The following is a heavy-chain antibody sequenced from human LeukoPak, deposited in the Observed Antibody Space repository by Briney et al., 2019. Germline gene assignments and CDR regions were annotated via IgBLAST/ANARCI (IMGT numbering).Heavy chain of an antibody. CDR1: GFTFSSYG. J-gene: IGHJ4*02. V-gene: IGHV3-21*01. Sequence: GGSLRLSCAASGFTFSSYGMHWVRQAPGKGLEWLASISSSGSYIYFANSVRGRFTISRDNAKNSLYLQMNSLRAEDTAVYYCAKDSPSRTATTEVPVDYWGQGTLVTVSS. CDR3: AKDSPSRTATTEVPVDY. D-gene: IGHD1/OR15-1a*01. CDR2: ISSSGSYI.